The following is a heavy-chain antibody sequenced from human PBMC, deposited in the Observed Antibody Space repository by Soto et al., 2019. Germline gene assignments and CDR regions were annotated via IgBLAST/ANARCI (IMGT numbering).Heavy chain of an antibody. CDR1: GYTFTGYY. J-gene: IGHJ4*02. V-gene: IGHV1-2*04. CDR3: ARVREGLRFLEWPLVDY. D-gene: IGHD3-3*01. Sequence: QVQLVQSGAEVKKPGASVKVSCKASGYTFTGYYMHWVRQAPGQGLEWMGWINPNSGGTNYAQKFQGWVTMTRDTSISTAYMELSRLRSDDTAVYYCARVREGLRFLEWPLVDYWGQGTLVTVSS. CDR2: INPNSGGT.